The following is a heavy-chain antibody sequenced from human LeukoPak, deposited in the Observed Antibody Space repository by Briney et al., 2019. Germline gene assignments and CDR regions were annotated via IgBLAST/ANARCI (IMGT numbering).Heavy chain of an antibody. CDR1: GFTFSGSA. J-gene: IGHJ6*03. V-gene: IGHV3-73*01. CDR3: AKHFIAVAGPGYYYYMDV. Sequence: PGGSLRLSCAASGFTFSGSAMHWVRQASGKGLEWVGRIRSKVNNYATAYAASMKGRFTISRDNSKNTLYLQMNSLRAEDTAVYYCAKHFIAVAGPGYYYYMDVWGKGTTATVSS. CDR2: IRSKVNNYAT. D-gene: IGHD6-19*01.